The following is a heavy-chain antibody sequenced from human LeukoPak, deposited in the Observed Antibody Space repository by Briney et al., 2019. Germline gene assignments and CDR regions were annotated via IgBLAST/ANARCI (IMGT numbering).Heavy chain of an antibody. CDR2: ISPGDSET. CDR1: GYRFTSFW. J-gene: IGHJ4*02. CDR3: ARQTYGDYYFDY. D-gene: IGHD4-17*01. V-gene: IGHV5-51*01. Sequence: GESLKISCKSSGYRFTSFWIGWVRQMPGKGLEWMGIISPGDSETRYSPSFQGQVTISADKSISTAYLQWSSLKASDTAMYYCARQTYGDYYFDYWSQGTLVTVSS.